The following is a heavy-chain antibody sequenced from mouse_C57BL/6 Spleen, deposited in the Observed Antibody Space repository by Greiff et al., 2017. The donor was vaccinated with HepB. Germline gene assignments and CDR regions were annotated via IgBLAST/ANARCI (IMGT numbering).Heavy chain of an antibody. CDR3: ARRGGGNYDYAMDY. J-gene: IGHJ4*01. CDR2: ISSGGSYT. D-gene: IGHD2-1*01. Sequence: EVKLVESGGDLVKPGGSLKLSCAASGFTFSSYGMSWVRQTPDKRLEWVATISSGGSYTYYPDSVKGRFTISRDNAKNTLYLQMSSLKSEDTAMYYCARRGGGNYDYAMDYWGQGTSVTVSS. CDR1: GFTFSSYG. V-gene: IGHV5-6*02.